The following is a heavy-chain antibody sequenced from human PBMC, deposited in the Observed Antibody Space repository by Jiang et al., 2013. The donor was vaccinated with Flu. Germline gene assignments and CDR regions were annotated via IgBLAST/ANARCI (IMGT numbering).Heavy chain of an antibody. CDR1: GYTFTGYY. CDR2: INPNSGGT. V-gene: IGHV1-2*04. J-gene: IGHJ3*02. Sequence: GAEVKKPGASVKVSCKASGYTFTGYYMHWVRQAPGQGLEWMGWINPNSGGTNYAQKFQGWVTMTRDTSISTAYMELSRLRSDDTAVYYCARERRYSSGSFAFDIWAKGQWSPSLQ. CDR3: ARERRYSSGSFAFDI. D-gene: IGHD6-19*01.